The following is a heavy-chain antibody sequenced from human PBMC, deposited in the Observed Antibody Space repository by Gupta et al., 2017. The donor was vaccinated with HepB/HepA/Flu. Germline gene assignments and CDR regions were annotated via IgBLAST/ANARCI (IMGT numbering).Heavy chain of an antibody. CDR1: GGSISSSSYY. J-gene: IGHJ2*01. V-gene: IGHV4-39*01. Sequence: QLQLQESGPGLVKPSETLSLTCTVSGGSISSSSYYWGWIRQPPGKGLEWIGSIYYSGSTYYNPALKSRVTISVDTAKNQFSLKLSSVTAADTDVYYCASVTSTVDRYFDLGGRGTLVTVSS. CDR2: IYYSGST. CDR3: ASVTSTVDRYFDL. D-gene: IGHD4-4*01.